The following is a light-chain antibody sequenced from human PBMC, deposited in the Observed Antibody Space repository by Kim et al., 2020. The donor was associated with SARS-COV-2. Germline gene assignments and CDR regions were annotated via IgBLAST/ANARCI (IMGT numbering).Light chain of an antibody. Sequence: SASVGDRVTITCQASQSISSYLNWYQQKPGKAPKLLIYATSTLQSGVPSRFSGSGSGTDFTLTISSLQPEDFATYYCQQSYSTPYTFGQGTKLEIK. V-gene: IGKV1-39*01. CDR1: QSISSY. CDR3: QQSYSTPYT. J-gene: IGKJ2*01. CDR2: ATS.